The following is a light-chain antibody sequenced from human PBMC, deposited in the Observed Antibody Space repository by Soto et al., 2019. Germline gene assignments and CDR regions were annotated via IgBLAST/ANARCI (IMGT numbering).Light chain of an antibody. V-gene: IGLV7-46*01. CDR3: WLAYSAIGV. CDR2: DTS. Sequence: QAVVTQEPSLTVSPGGTVTLTCGSSTGAVTSGHYPYWFQQKPGQAPRTLIFDTSNKHSYTPARFSGSLLGGKAALTLSGAQPEDEADYYCWLAYSAIGVFGGGTKLTVL. CDR1: TGAVTSGHY. J-gene: IGLJ2*01.